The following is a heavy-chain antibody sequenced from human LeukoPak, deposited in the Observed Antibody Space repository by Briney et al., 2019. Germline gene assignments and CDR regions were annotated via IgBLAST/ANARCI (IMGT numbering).Heavy chain of an antibody. V-gene: IGHV4-39*01. D-gene: IGHD3-22*01. CDR3: AQGVADYYDSSGYYYDH. Sequence: SETLSLTCTVSGGSISSSSYYWGWIRQPPGKGPEWIGSIYYSGSTYYNPSLKSRVTISVDTSKNQFSLKLSSVTAADTAVYYCAQGVADYYDSSGYYYDHWGQGTLVTVSS. J-gene: IGHJ4*02. CDR2: IYYSGST. CDR1: GGSISSSSYY.